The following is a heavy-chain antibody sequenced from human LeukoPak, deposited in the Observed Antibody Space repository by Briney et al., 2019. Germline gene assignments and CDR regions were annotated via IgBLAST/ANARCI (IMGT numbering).Heavy chain of an antibody. CDR3: AKDRNDWKQGIDS. CDR1: GFIFSDHA. D-gene: IGHD1-1*01. J-gene: IGHJ4*02. CDR2: ISARDGRT. Sequence: GGSLRLSCPASGFIFSDHAMNWVRQAPGKGLEWVSIISARDGRTYYADSVKGRFTISRDNSKNTLYLQMNSLRVEDTAVYYCAKDRNDWKQGIDSWGQGILVTVST. V-gene: IGHV3-23*01.